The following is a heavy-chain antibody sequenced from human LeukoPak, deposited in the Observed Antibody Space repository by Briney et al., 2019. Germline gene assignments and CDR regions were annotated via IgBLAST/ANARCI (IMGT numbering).Heavy chain of an antibody. V-gene: IGHV4-4*07. Sequence: SETLSLTCTVSGGSISSYYWSWIRQPAGKGLEWIGRIYTSGSTNYNPSLKSRVTMSVDTPKNQFSLKLSSVTAADTAVYYCARGIRAGYYYYYYMDVWGKGTTVTVSS. D-gene: IGHD5-18*01. CDR2: IYTSGST. CDR3: ARGIRAGYYYYYYMDV. J-gene: IGHJ6*03. CDR1: GGSISSYY.